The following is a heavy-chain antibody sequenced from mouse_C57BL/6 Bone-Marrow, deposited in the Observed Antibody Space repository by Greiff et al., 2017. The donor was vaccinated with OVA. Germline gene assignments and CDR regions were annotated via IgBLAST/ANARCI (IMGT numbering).Heavy chain of an antibody. CDR2: INPYNGGT. J-gene: IGHJ2*01. V-gene: IGHV1-19*01. D-gene: IGHD1-1*01. CDR3: VGYYGSSYIVDY. Sequence: VQLQQSGPVLVKPGASVKMSCKASGYTFTDYYMNWVKQSHGKSLEWIGVINPYNGGTSYNQKFKGKATLTVDKSSSTAYMELNSLTSEDSAVYYGVGYYGSSYIVDYWGQGTTLTVSS. CDR1: GYTFTDYY.